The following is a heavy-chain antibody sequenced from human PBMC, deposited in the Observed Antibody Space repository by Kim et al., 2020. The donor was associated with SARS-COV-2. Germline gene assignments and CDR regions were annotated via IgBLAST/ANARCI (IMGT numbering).Heavy chain of an antibody. Sequence: SETLSLSCTVSGGSITSSGSYWVWLRQTPGKGLEHIATVSHTGTTYYNPLLKSRVTISVDTSKNQFSLRVTSVTATDTALYYCARRTHWTASGWGYNMDVWGQGTTVTVSS. J-gene: IGHJ6*02. CDR3: ARRTHWTASGWGYNMDV. CDR2: VSHTGTT. V-gene: IGHV4-39*01. D-gene: IGHD5-18*01. CDR1: GGSITSSGSY.